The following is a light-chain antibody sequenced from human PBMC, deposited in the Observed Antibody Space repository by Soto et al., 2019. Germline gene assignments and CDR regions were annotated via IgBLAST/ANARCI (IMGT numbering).Light chain of an antibody. CDR2: EVS. V-gene: IGLV2-14*01. CDR1: SSDVGGYNY. CDR3: SSYTSISTWV. Sequence: QSALTQPASVSGSPGQSITISCTGTSSDVGGYNYVSWHQQHPGKAPRLMIYEVSNRPSGVSDRFSGSKSGNTASLTISGLLAEDEADYYCSSYTSISTWVFGTGTKLTVL. J-gene: IGLJ1*01.